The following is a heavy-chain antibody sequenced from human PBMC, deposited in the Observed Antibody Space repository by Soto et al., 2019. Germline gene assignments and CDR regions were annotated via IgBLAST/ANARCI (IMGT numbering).Heavy chain of an antibody. CDR3: TTGSTSTMDY. CDR2: IKSKTDGETT. V-gene: IGHV3-15*01. CDR1: GITFSNAW. J-gene: IGHJ4*02. Sequence: LCLSCAASGITFSNAWLIWVRHAPGKGKEWVGRIKSKTDGETTDYTAPVKGRFTISRDDSKNTLYLQMNSLKIEDKAVYYCTTGSTSTMDYWGQGTLVTVSS. D-gene: IGHD3-10*01.